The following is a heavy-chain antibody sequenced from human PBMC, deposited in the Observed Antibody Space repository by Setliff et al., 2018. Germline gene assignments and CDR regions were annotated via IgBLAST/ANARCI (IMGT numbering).Heavy chain of an antibody. CDR1: GFVFGTYG. CDR2: VRFDGSYK. V-gene: IGHV3-30*02. CDR3: AKVKKPLIRGSGFDY. D-gene: IGHD2-8*01. Sequence: GESLRLSCAASGFVFGTYGMHWARQAPGKGLDWVASVRFDGSYKVYADSVKGRFTISRDNSENTLFLQMTSLRPEDTGIYYCAKVKKPLIRGSGFDYWGRGTLVTVSS. J-gene: IGHJ4*02.